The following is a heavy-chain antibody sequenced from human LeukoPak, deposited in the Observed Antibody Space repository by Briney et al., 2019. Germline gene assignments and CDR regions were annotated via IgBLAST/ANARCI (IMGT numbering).Heavy chain of an antibody. CDR2: TSGDGITT. D-gene: IGHD5/OR15-5a*01. Sequence: GGSLRLSCAASGFTFHNYAIHWVRQAPGKCLEWVSLTSGDGITTYFADYVKGRFTISRDNSKSSLFLQMNSLRTEDTALYYCARDHVYGGADYWGQGTLVTVSS. J-gene: IGHJ4*02. CDR3: ARDHVYGGADY. CDR1: GFTFHNYA. V-gene: IGHV3-43*02.